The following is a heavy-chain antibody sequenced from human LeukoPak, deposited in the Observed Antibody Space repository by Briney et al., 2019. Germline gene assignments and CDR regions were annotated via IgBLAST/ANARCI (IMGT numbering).Heavy chain of an antibody. CDR3: AKDLENYYDSSGYVDY. V-gene: IGHV3-30*18. J-gene: IGHJ4*02. CDR1: GFTFSSYG. D-gene: IGHD3-22*01. Sequence: GGSLRLSCAASGFTFSSYGMHWVRQAPGKGLERVAAISDDGSNKYYADSVKGRFTISRDNSKNTVYLQMNSLRAEDTAVYYCAKDLENYYDSSGYVDYWGQGTLVTVSS. CDR2: ISDDGSNK.